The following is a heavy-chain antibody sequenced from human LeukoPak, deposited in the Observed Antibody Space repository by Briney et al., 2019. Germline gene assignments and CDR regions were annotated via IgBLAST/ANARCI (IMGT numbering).Heavy chain of an antibody. CDR2: MSYDGNK. J-gene: IGHJ3*02. D-gene: IGHD2-2*03. V-gene: IGHV3-30*03. CDR3: ARDPLDISRWANAFDI. CDR1: GFTFTSYG. Sequence: GGSLRLSCAASGFTFTSYGFHWVRQAPGKALEWVAFMSYDGNKKYGDSVRGRFTISRDNAKNTLHLQMNGLRPDDTAVYYCARDPLDISRWANAFDIWGQGTLVTVSS.